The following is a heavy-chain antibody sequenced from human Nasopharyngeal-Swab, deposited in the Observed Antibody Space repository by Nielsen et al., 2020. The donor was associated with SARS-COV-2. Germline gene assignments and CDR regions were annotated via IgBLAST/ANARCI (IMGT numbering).Heavy chain of an antibody. V-gene: IGHV3-23*01. Sequence: GESLKISCAASGFTFSSYAMSWVRQAPGKGLEWVSVISGSGGSTYYADSVKGRFTISRDNSKNTLYLQMNSLRAEDTAVYYCAKDAASSSSHYYGMDVWGQGTTVTVSS. J-gene: IGHJ6*02. D-gene: IGHD6-6*01. CDR3: AKDAASSSSHYYGMDV. CDR1: GFTFSSYA. CDR2: ISGSGGST.